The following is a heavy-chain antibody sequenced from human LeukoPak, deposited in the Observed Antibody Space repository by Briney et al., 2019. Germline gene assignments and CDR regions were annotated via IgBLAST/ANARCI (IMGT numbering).Heavy chain of an antibody. CDR2: IGTAGDI. D-gene: IGHD4-23*01. Sequence: GGSLRLSCAASGFTFSSYDMHWVRQATGKGLEWVSGIGTAGDIYYPGSVKGRFTISRENAKNSLYLQVNSLRAGDTAVYYCARDYGGSSPFDYWGQGTPVTVSS. J-gene: IGHJ4*02. CDR3: ARDYGGSSPFDY. V-gene: IGHV3-13*01. CDR1: GFTFSSYD.